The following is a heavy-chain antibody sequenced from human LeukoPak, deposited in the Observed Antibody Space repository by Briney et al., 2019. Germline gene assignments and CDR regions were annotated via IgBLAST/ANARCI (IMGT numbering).Heavy chain of an antibody. CDR2: ISSSSSYI. Sequence: GGSLRLSCAASGFTFSSYEMNWVRQAPGKGLEWVSSISSSSSYIYYADSVKGRFTIFRDNAKNSLFLQMHSLRAEDTAVYYCATDDYGAFDYWGQGTLVTVSS. J-gene: IGHJ4*02. D-gene: IGHD4/OR15-4a*01. CDR3: ATDDYGAFDY. V-gene: IGHV3-21*01. CDR1: GFTFSSYE.